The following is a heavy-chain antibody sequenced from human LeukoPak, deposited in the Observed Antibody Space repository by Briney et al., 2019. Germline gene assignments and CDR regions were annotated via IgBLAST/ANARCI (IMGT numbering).Heavy chain of an antibody. CDR2: INHSGST. Sequence: SETLSLTCAVYGGSFSGYYWSWIRQPPGKGLEWIGEINHSGSTNYNPSLKSRVTISVDTSKNQFSLNLSSVTAADTAVYYCASSILTDYYSYFYYMGVWGKGTTVTISS. CDR1: GGSFSGYY. CDR3: ASSILTDYYSYFYYMGV. J-gene: IGHJ6*03. D-gene: IGHD3-9*01. V-gene: IGHV4-34*01.